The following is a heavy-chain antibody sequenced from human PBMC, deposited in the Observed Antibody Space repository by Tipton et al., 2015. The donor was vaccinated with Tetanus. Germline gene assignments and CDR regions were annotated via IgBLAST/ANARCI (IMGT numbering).Heavy chain of an antibody. V-gene: IGHV4-59*01. D-gene: IGHD4-17*01. CDR2: IHYTGST. J-gene: IGHJ4*02. Sequence: TLSLTCTVSGDSINNYYWSWIRQPPGKGLEWIGYIHYTGSTDYNPSLRSRVTISIDTSENQFSLHLSPVTAADTAVYYCARDVPYGDYFDYWGQGSLVTVSS. CDR1: GDSINNYY. CDR3: ARDVPYGDYFDY.